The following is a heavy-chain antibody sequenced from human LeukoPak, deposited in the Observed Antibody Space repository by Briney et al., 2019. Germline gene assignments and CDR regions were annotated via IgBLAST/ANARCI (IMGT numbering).Heavy chain of an antibody. CDR2: ISSSSSYI. J-gene: IGHJ4*02. CDR3: ARFGIAAGPVTDY. D-gene: IGHD6-13*01. V-gene: IGHV3-21*01. CDR1: GFTFSSYS. Sequence: PGGSLRLSCAASGFTFSSYSMNWVRQAPGKGLEWVSSISSSSSYIYYADSVKGRFTISRDNAKNSLYLQMNSLRAEDTAVYYCARFGIAAGPVTDYWGQGTLVTVSS.